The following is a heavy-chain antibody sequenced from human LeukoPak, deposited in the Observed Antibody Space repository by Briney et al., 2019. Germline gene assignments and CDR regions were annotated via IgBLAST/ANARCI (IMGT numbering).Heavy chain of an antibody. V-gene: IGHV1-69*01. D-gene: IGHD3-3*01. CDR1: GGAFSSYA. J-gene: IGHJ3*02. CDR3: ARGNELRFLEWSHAFDI. Sequence: GSSVKVSCKASGGAFSSYAISWVRQAPGQGLEWMGGIIPIFGTANYAQKFQGRVTITADESTSTAYMELSSLRSEDTAVYYCARGNELRFLEWSHAFDIWGQGTMVTVSS. CDR2: IIPIFGTA.